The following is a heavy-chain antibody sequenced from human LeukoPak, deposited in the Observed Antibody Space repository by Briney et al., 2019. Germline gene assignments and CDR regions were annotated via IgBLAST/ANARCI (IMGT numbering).Heavy chain of an antibody. J-gene: IGHJ5*02. D-gene: IGHD3-22*01. CDR2: MYHSGST. CDR1: GYSISSGHY. V-gene: IGHV4-38-2*02. Sequence: SETLSLTCTVSGYSISSGHYWGWIRQPPGKGLEWIGSMYHSGSTYYNPPLKSRVTISVDTSKNQFSLKLSSVTAADTAVYYCARVFSTNYYDNRGWFDPWGQGTLVTVSS. CDR3: ARVFSTNYYDNRGWFDP.